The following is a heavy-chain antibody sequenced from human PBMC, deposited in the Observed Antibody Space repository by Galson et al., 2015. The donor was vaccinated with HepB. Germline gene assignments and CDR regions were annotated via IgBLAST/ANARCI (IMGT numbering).Heavy chain of an antibody. J-gene: IGHJ6*02. CDR1: GFTFSSYA. V-gene: IGHV3-30-3*01. CDR2: ISYDGSNK. Sequence: SLRLSCAASGFTFSSYAMHWVRQAPGKGLEWVAVISYDGSNKYYADSVKGRFTISRDNSKNTLYLQMNSLRAEDTAVYYCARDKYYDFWSGYYTHYYYGMDVWGQGTTVTVSS. CDR3: ARDKYYDFWSGYYTHYYYGMDV. D-gene: IGHD3-3*01.